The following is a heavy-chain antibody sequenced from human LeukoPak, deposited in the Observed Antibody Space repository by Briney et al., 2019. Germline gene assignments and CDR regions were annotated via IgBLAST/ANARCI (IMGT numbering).Heavy chain of an antibody. D-gene: IGHD1-26*01. V-gene: IGHV1-2*02. CDR3: AREGPIVGATHLVDY. J-gene: IGHJ4*02. CDR2: INPNSGGT. CDR1: GYTFTGYY. Sequence: ASVKVSCKASGYTFTGYYMHWVRQAPGQGLEWMGWINPNSGGTKYAQKFQGRVTMTRDTSISTAYMELSRLRSDDTAVYYCAREGPIVGATHLVDYWGQGTLVTVSS.